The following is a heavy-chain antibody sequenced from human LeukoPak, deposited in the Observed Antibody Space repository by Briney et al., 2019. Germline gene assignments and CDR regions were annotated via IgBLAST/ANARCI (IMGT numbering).Heavy chain of an antibody. Sequence: SETLSLTCAVYGGSFSGYYWSWIRQPPGKGLEWIGEINHSGSTNHNPSLKSRVTISVDTSKNQFSLKLSSVTAADTAVYYCAREAYSGYDRNWFDPWGQGTLVTVSS. CDR1: GGSFSGYY. D-gene: IGHD5-12*01. CDR3: AREAYSGYDRNWFDP. V-gene: IGHV4-34*01. J-gene: IGHJ5*02. CDR2: INHSGST.